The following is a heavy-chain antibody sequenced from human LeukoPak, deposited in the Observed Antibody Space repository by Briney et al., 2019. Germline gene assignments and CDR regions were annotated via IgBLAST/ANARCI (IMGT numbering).Heavy chain of an antibody. J-gene: IGHJ4*02. CDR2: IYYSGST. D-gene: IGHD3-9*01. CDR1: GGSISSSSYY. Sequence: ETLSLTCTVSGGSISSSSYYWGWIRQPPGKGLEWIGSIYYSGSTYYNPSLKSRVTISVDTSKNQFSLKLSSVTAADTAVYYCARVDDILTGYYHFDYWGQGTLVTVSS. V-gene: IGHV4-39*07. CDR3: ARVDDILTGYYHFDY.